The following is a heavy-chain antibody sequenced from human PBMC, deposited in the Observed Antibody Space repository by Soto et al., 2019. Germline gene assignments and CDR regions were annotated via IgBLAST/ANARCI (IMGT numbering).Heavy chain of an antibody. J-gene: IGHJ3*02. CDR1: GYNFTSYG. CDR3: AIDLYYSSGRYFDHDAFDI. D-gene: IGHD6-19*01. CDR2: ISPHNDRT. V-gene: IGHV1-18*01. Sequence: QVQLVQSGADGKKPGASVKVSCKASGYNFTSYGISWVRHAPGQGLEWMGWISPHNDRTKYARRFQDRVTMTTETPTSTVYMELGILRSDDTAVYYWAIDLYYSSGRYFDHDAFDIWGQGTVVTVYS.